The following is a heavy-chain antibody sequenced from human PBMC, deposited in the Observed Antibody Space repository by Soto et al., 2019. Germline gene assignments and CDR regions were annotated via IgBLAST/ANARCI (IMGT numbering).Heavy chain of an antibody. CDR2: ISGSGGST. D-gene: IGHD6-6*01. J-gene: IGHJ6*02. CDR3: AKDEEQLTAVYGMDV. CDR1: GFTFSSYA. Sequence: EVQLLESGGGLVQPGGSLRLSCAASGFTFSSYAMSWVRQAPGKGLEWVSGISGSGGSTYYADSVKGRFTISRDNSKNTLYLQMNSLRVEDTAVYYCAKDEEQLTAVYGMDVWGQGTTVTVSS. V-gene: IGHV3-23*01.